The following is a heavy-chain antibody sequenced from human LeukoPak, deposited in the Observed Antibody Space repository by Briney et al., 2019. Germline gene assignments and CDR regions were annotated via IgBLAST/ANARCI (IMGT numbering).Heavy chain of an antibody. Sequence: GGSLRLSCAASGFSFSSYNMNWVRQTPGKGLEWVSSITSSSTYTFYADSVKGRFTISRDNARNSLYLQMNNLRAEDTAVYYCARGRQNSGSYSDAFDAWGQGTMVTVSS. CDR3: ARGRQNSGSYSDAFDA. J-gene: IGHJ3*01. D-gene: IGHD1-26*01. CDR2: ITSSSTYT. V-gene: IGHV3-21*01. CDR1: GFSFSSYN.